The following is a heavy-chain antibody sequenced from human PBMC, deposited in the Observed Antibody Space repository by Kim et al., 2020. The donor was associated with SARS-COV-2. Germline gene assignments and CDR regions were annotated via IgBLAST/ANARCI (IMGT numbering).Heavy chain of an antibody. V-gene: IGHV3-21*01. CDR3: ARGTITFGGAPVDY. J-gene: IGHJ4*02. Sequence: ADSVKGRFTISRDNAKNSLYLQMNSLRAEDTAVYYCARGTITFGGAPVDYWGQGTLVTVSS. D-gene: IGHD3-16*01.